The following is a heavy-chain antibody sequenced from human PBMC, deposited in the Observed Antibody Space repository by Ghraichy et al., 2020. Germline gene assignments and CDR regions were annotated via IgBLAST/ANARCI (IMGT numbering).Heavy chain of an antibody. CDR2: ISGSGSSI. CDR1: GFDFSDYY. CDR3: ARDRRVGVTMWYAFDF. V-gene: IGHV3-11*01. J-gene: IGHJ3*01. Sequence: GGSLRLSCAASGFDFSDYYMSWIRQAPGRGLEWVSYISGSGSSIYYADSVRGRFSISRDNAKKSVDLQMNSLRAGDTAVYYCARDRRVGVTMWYAFDFWGQGTMVTVSS. D-gene: IGHD1-26*01.